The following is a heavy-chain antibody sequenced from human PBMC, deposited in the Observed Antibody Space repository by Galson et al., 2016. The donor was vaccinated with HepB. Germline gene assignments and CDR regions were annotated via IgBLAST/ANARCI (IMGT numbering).Heavy chain of an antibody. D-gene: IGHD1-1*01. CDR1: GITFSSYW. CDR2: IRQDRSER. Sequence: SLRLSCAASGITFSSYWMRWVRQAPRKGLEWVANIRQDRSERKYVDSVRGRFTISRDNAKNSLYLQMNTLRAEDTAVYYCATSGRPGDSFDYWGQGTLVTVSS. CDR3: ATSGRPGDSFDY. J-gene: IGHJ4*02. V-gene: IGHV3-7*03.